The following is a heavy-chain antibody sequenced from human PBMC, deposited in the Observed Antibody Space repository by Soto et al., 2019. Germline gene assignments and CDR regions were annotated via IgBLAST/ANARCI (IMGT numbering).Heavy chain of an antibody. V-gene: IGHV2-5*02. J-gene: IGHJ4*02. D-gene: IGHD4-17*01. Sequence: QITLKESGPTLVKPTQTLTLTCTFSGFSLSTSGVGVGWIRQPPGKALEWLAVIYWDDYKHYSPSLKSRLTSTMDTSKNQVVLTMTNMDPVDTATYYCAHKGYGDYPLDYWGQGTLLTVSS. CDR3: AHKGYGDYPLDY. CDR2: IYWDDYK. CDR1: GFSLSTSGVG.